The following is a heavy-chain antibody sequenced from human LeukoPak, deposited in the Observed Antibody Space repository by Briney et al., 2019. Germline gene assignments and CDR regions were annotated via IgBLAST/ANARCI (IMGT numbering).Heavy chain of an antibody. J-gene: IGHJ4*02. CDR2: ISSSSSTI. CDR3: ARVVLWFGEFFV. V-gene: IGHV3-48*01. D-gene: IGHD3-10*01. Sequence: PGGSLRLSCAASGFTFSSYSMNWVRQAPGKGLEWVSCISSSSSTIYYADSVKGRFTISRDNAKNSLYLQMNSLRAEDTAVYYCARVVLWFGEFFVWGQGTLVTVSS. CDR1: GFTFSSYS.